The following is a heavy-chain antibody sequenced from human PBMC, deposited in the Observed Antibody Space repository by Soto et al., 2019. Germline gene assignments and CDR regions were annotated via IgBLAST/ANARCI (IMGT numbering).Heavy chain of an antibody. CDR1: GGSFSGYY. CDR2: INHSGST. Sequence: SETLSLTCAVYGGSFSGYYWSWIRQPPGKGLEWIGEINHSGSTYYNPSLKSRVTISVDRSKTQFSLKLSSVTAADTAVYYCAREVPAAMGFDYWGQGTRVTV. D-gene: IGHD2-2*01. J-gene: IGHJ4*02. CDR3: AREVPAAMGFDY. V-gene: IGHV4-34*01.